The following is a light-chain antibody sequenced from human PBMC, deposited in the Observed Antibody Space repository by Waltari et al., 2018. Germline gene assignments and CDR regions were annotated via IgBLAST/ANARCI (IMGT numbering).Light chain of an antibody. Sequence: DIVMTQSPDSLAVSLGERATINCNASRSVLYSSNDKNYLSWYQQKPGQPPKLLIYWASTRDSGVPVRFSGSGSRTDFTLTISSLQAEDVAVYYCQQYFATPRTFGQGTKVEIK. CDR1: RSVLYSSNDKNY. V-gene: IGKV4-1*01. J-gene: IGKJ1*01. CDR3: QQYFATPRT. CDR2: WAS.